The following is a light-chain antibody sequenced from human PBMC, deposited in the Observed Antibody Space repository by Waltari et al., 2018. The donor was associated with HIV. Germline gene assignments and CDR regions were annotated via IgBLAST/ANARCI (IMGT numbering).Light chain of an antibody. CDR3: SSFANRDGFYVL. Sequence: QSALTQPPSASGSPGQSVTLSCTGTNSDIGTYDYVSWYQQHPGKAPKLVISEVTKRPSGVSDRFSGSKSGNTAFLTVSGLQAEDEADYYCSSFANRDGFYVLFGGGTSLTVL. CDR2: EVT. V-gene: IGLV2-8*01. CDR1: NSDIGTYDY. J-gene: IGLJ2*01.